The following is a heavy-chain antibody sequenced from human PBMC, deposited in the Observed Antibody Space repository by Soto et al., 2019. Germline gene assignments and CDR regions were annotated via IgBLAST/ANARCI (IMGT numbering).Heavy chain of an antibody. CDR2: ISYDGSNK. V-gene: IGHV3-30*03. CDR3: AIPGGEVGSQEDY. CDR1: GFTFSSYG. Sequence: QVQLVESGGGVVQPGRSLRLSCAASGFTFSSYGMHWVRQAPGKGLEWVAVISYDGSNKYYADSVKGRFTISRDNSKNTLYLQMNSLRAEDTAVYYCAIPGGEVGSQEDYWGQGTLVTVSS. J-gene: IGHJ4*02. D-gene: IGHD1-26*01.